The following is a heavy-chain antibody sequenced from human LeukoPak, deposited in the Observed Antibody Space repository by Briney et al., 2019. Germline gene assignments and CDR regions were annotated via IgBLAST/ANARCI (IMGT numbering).Heavy chain of an antibody. CDR2: ISAYNGNT. V-gene: IGHV1-18*01. CDR1: GYTFTSYG. D-gene: IGHD1-26*01. J-gene: IGHJ4*02. Sequence: ASVKVSCKASGYTFTSYGISWVRQAPGQGLEWMGWISAYNGNTNYAQKLQGRVTMTTDTSTSTAYMELRSLRSDDTAVYYCARDKGEWEPSLAPPFDYWGQRTLVTVSS. CDR3: ARDKGEWEPSLAPPFDY.